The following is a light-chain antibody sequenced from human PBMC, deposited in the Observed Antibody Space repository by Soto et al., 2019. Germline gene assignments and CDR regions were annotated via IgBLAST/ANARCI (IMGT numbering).Light chain of an antibody. CDR2: GAS. CDR1: QSVSRNS. CDR3: QQRSNWPIT. Sequence: EIVLTQSPGTLSLSVGETATLSCRASQSVSRNSLTWYQQRPGQAPTLLISGASSRATGIPDRFSGSGSGTDFTLTISRREPEDFAVYYCQQRSNWPITCGQGTRLEIK. J-gene: IGKJ5*01. V-gene: IGKV3D-20*02.